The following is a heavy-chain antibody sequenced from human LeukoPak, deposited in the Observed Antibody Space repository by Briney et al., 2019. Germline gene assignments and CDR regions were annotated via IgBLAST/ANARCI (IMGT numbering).Heavy chain of an antibody. CDR1: GFTFSSYG. V-gene: IGHV3-33*01. CDR2: IWYDGSNK. J-gene: IGHJ6*02. CDR3: ARAPSLYGGNYYYYGMDV. Sequence: PGRSLRLSCAASGFTFSSYGMHWVRQAPGKGLEWVAVIWYDGSNKYYADSVKGRFTISRDNSKNTLYLQMNSLRAEDTAAYYCARAPSLYGGNYYYYGMDVWGQGTTVTVSS. D-gene: IGHD4-23*01.